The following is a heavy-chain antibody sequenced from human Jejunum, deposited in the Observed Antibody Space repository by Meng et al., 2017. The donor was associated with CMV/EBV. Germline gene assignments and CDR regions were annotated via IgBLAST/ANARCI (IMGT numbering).Heavy chain of an antibody. Sequence: SCAVSGFNLESSALTWVRQAPGKGLEWVSYISGPGNTIYYADSVRGRFTISRDNANNSLSLQMSGLRAEDTAVYYCVRLQWAAFDYFGQGTLVTVSS. CDR2: ISGPGNTI. V-gene: IGHV3-48*03. D-gene: IGHD6-19*01. J-gene: IGHJ4*02. CDR1: GFNLESSA. CDR3: VRLQWAAFDY.